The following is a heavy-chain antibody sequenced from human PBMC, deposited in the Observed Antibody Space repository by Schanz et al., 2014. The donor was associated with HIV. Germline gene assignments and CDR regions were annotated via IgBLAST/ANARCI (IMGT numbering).Heavy chain of an antibody. J-gene: IGHJ4*02. D-gene: IGHD3-10*01. CDR1: GGSLSGYY. V-gene: IGHV4-34*01. CDR3: ARAGYYFGSGSSFPLAY. CDR2: IKYSGST. Sequence: QVRLHQWGAGLLKPSETLSLTCAVYGGSLSGYYWSWIRQPPGKGLEWIGEIKYSGSTNYKPSLKSRVTISIDTSKTQFSLRLSSLTAADTAVYYCARAGYYFGSGSSFPLAYWGQGTLVTVSS.